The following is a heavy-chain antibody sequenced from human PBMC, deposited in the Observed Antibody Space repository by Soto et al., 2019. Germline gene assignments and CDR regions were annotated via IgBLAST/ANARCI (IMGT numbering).Heavy chain of an antibody. CDR1: GATFSGFD. V-gene: IGHV4-4*07. CDR3: VRDGTKTLRVWFDP. D-gene: IGHD1-1*01. CDR2: IYATGTP. J-gene: IGHJ5*02. Sequence: SETLSLTCTVSGATFSGFDWSWIRKSAGKGLEWIGRIYATGTPDYNPSLKSRVMMSVDTSKKQFSLKLRSVTAADTAVYYCVRDGTKTLRVWFDPWGQGISVTVSS.